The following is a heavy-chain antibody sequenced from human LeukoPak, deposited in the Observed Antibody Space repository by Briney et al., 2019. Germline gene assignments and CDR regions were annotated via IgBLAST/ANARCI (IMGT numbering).Heavy chain of an antibody. CDR2: IKQDGRDK. CDR3: VRYFTAVAPTLRLDY. V-gene: IGHV3-7*03. Sequence: TGGSLRLSCAASGFIFGKYWMSWVRQAPGKGLEWVATIKQDGRDKYYVDSVKGRFTISRDDAKNSLYLQMNSLRVEDTAVYHCVRYFTAVAPTLRLDYWGQGTLVTVSS. D-gene: IGHD6-19*01. J-gene: IGHJ4*02. CDR1: GFIFGKYW.